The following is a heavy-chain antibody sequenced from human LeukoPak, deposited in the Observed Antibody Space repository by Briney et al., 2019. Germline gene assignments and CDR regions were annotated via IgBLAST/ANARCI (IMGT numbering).Heavy chain of an antibody. D-gene: IGHD3-3*01. J-gene: IGHJ5*02. CDR1: GYTFTSYG. Sequence: ASVKVSCKASGYTFTSYGISWVRQAPGQGLEWMGWISAYNGNTNYAQKLQGRVTMTTDTSTSTAYMELRSLRSDDTAVYYCARDWRGGLTLYIWFDPWGQGTLVTVSS. CDR2: ISAYNGNT. CDR3: ARDWRGGLTLYIWFDP. V-gene: IGHV1-18*01.